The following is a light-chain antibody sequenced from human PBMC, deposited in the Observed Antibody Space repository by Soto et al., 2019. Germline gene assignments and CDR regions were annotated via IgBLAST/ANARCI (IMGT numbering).Light chain of an antibody. CDR3: QQSHSTPRT. CDR1: ESISTY. J-gene: IGKJ1*01. V-gene: IGKV1-39*01. CDR2: GAS. Sequence: IWMTQSPSLLSASTGDRVTITCRASESISTYLNWYQQTPGNAPKLLIYGASTLHGGVPSRFRGSGSGTDFTLTIGSLHPEDPATYYCQQSHSTPRTFGQGTKVDIK.